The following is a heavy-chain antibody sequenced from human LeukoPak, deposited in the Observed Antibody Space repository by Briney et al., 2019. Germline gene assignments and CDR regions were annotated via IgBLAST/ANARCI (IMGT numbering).Heavy chain of an antibody. V-gene: IGHV3-48*01. CDR2: ISSSSSI. D-gene: IGHD3-3*01. Sequence: GGSLRLSCAASGFTFSSYSMNWVRQAPGKGLEWVSYISSSSSIYYADSVKGRFTISRDNAKNVLYMQMNSLRAEDTAVYYCARADFWSGYYMDYWGQGTLVTVSS. CDR3: ARADFWSGYYMDY. CDR1: GFTFSSYS. J-gene: IGHJ4*02.